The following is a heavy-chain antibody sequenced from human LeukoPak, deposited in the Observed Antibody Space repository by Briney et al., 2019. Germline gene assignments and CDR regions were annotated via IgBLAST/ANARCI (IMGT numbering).Heavy chain of an antibody. CDR1: GFNFANHA. CDR2: TSGSGVST. Sequence: QAGGSLRLSCAASGFNFANHAMSWVRQTPGKGLEWVSATSGSGVSTYYADSVKGRFTISRDNSKNTLYLQMNSLRAEDTAVYYCGEQLVPKIRGQGTLVTVSS. V-gene: IGHV3-23*01. D-gene: IGHD6-13*01. J-gene: IGHJ4*02. CDR3: GEQLVPKI.